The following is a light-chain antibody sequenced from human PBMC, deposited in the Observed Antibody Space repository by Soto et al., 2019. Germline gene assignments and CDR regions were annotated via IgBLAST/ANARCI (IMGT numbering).Light chain of an antibody. CDR3: QQYNNYSGT. CDR1: QSVNSW. J-gene: IGKJ1*01. CDR2: KAS. V-gene: IGKV1-5*03. Sequence: DIQMTQSPSTLSASVGDRVTITCRASQSVNSWLAWYQQKPGKAPKLLIYKASNLENGVPSRFSGSGSGTEFTLTISGQQPDDFASYYCQQYNNYSGTFGQGTKVEIK.